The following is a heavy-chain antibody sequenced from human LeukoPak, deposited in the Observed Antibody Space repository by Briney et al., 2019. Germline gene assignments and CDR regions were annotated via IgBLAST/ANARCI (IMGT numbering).Heavy chain of an antibody. V-gene: IGHV1-2*02. D-gene: IGHD3-10*01. Sequence: ASVKVSCKASGYSFTAFYIHWVRQAPGQGLEWMGWIHPRSGDTRYAQKFQGRVTMARDTYISTVYMDLSSLGSDDTAVYYCARDGEYGTGSYYRGSFDYWGQGILVTVSS. CDR3: ARDGEYGTGSYYRGSFDY. CDR1: GYSFTAFY. CDR2: IHPRSGDT. J-gene: IGHJ4*02.